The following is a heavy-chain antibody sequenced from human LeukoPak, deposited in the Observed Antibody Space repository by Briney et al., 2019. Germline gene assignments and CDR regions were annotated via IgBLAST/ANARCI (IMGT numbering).Heavy chain of an antibody. Sequence: GASVKVSCKASGYTFTSYYMHWVRQAPGKGLEWMGWINPNSGDTNYAHKFQGRVTITRDTTNSTAYMELSRLRSDDTAVYYCARGSSSLTNSFDYWGQGTLVTVSS. CDR1: GYTFTSYY. V-gene: IGHV1-2*02. D-gene: IGHD6-13*01. CDR2: INPNSGDT. J-gene: IGHJ4*02. CDR3: ARGSSSLTNSFDY.